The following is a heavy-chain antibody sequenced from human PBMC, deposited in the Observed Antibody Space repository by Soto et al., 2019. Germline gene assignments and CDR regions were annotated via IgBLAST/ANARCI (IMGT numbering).Heavy chain of an antibody. D-gene: IGHD3-22*01. J-gene: IGHJ4*02. V-gene: IGHV3-30*18. CDR2: ISYDGSNK. CDR3: AKQGDYYDSSGYYPDY. Sequence: PGGSLRLSCAASGFTFSSYGMHWVRQAPGKGLEWVAVISYDGSNKYYADSVKGRFTISRDNSKNTLYLQMNSLRAEDTAVYYCAKQGDYYDSSGYYPDYWGQGTLVTVSS. CDR1: GFTFSSYG.